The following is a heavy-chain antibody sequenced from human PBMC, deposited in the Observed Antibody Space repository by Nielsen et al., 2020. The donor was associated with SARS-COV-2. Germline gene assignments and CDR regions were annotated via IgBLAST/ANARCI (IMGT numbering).Heavy chain of an antibody. V-gene: IGHV3-48*03. CDR1: GFTFSSYE. CDR2: ITSSGNVI. CDR3: ARFGSYGDLVGA. D-gene: IGHD4-17*01. Sequence: GGSLRLSCAASGFTFSSYEMNWVRQAPGKGLEWVSYITSSGNVIYYADSVKGRFTISRDNAKSSLHLQMNSLRAEDTAVYYCARFGSYGDLVGAWGQGTLVTVSS. J-gene: IGHJ5*02.